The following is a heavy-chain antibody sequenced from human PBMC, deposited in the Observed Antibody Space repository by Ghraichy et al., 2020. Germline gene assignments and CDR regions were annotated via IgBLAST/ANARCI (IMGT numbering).Heavy chain of an antibody. D-gene: IGHD3-22*01. CDR2: IYYSGST. CDR3: ARHALDFHASNKDYYDSSDTATNWYFDL. CDR1: GGSISSYY. J-gene: IGHJ2*01. V-gene: IGHV4-59*08. Sequence: SETLSLTCTVSGGSISSYYWSWIRQPPGKGLEWIGYIYYSGSTNYNPSLKSRVTISVDTSKNQFSLKLSSVTAADTAVYYCARHALDFHASNKDYYDSSDTATNWYFDLWGRGTLVTVSS.